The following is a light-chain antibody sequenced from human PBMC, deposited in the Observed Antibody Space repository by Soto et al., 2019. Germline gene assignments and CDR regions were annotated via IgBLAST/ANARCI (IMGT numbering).Light chain of an antibody. CDR2: DVS. CDR3: SSYTSSSTLV. Sequence: QSVLTQPASVSGSPGQSITISCTGTNSDVGDYNYVSWYQQHPGKAPKLMIYDVSDRPSGVSNRFSGSKSGNTASLTISGLQAEDEADYYCSSYTSSSTLVFGTGTKVT. CDR1: NSDVGDYNY. J-gene: IGLJ1*01. V-gene: IGLV2-14*01.